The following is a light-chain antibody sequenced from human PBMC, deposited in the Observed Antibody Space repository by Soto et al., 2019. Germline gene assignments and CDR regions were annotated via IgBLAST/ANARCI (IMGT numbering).Light chain of an antibody. CDR1: QSISGY. J-gene: IGKJ4*01. CDR3: QQSYGPWLS. CDR2: AAS. Sequence: DIQMTQSPSSLSASVGDRVTITCRASQSISGYLNWYQQKPGKAPKLLIYAASSLQSGVPSRFSGSGSGTDFTLTISSLQPEDFATYYCQQSYGPWLSFGGGTKVEIK. V-gene: IGKV1-39*01.